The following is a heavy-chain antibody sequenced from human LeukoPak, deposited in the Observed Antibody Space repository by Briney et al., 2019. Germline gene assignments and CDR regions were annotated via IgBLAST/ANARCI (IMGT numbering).Heavy chain of an antibody. D-gene: IGHD3-22*01. CDR1: GFTFSSYG. J-gene: IGHJ4*02. CDR3: AKEYYDSSGYHRGYFDY. Sequence: GGSLRLSCAASGFTFSSYGMHWVRQAPGKGLEWVAFIRYDGSNKYYADSVKGRSTISRDNSKNTLYLQMNSLRAEDTAVYYCAKEYYDSSGYHRGYFDYWGQGTLVTVSS. CDR2: IRYDGSNK. V-gene: IGHV3-30*02.